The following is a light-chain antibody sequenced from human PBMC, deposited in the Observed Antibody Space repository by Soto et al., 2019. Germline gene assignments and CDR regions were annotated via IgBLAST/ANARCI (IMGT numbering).Light chain of an antibody. CDR3: KNYNSAPRT. Sequence: DIQMTQSPSSLSASIGDRVTISCRASQGISNDLAWYQQKPGKVPYLLIYAASTSHSGVPSRFRGSGSGTDLTLTISSLQPEDVATYYCKNYNSAPRTFGQGTKVDIK. CDR1: QGISND. CDR2: AAS. V-gene: IGKV1-27*01. J-gene: IGKJ1*01.